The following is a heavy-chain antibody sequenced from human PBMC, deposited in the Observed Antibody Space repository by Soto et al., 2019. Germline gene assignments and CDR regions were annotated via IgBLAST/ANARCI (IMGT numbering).Heavy chain of an antibody. V-gene: IGHV4-59*01. J-gene: IGHJ5*02. D-gene: IGHD3-16*01. Sequence: SETLSLTCNVSGGSISNYYWTWVRQSPEKGLEWIGYMYYNGNINYNPSLKSRATISIDTSKNQFSLTLKSVTAADTAVYYCASGGNWFDPWAQG. CDR1: GGSISNYY. CDR3: ASGGNWFDP. CDR2: MYYNGNI.